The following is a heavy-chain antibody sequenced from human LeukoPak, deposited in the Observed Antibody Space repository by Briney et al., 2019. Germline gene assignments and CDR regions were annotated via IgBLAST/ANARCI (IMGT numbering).Heavy chain of an antibody. D-gene: IGHD6-13*01. J-gene: IGHJ4*02. V-gene: IGHV3-21*01. CDR1: GFTFSDYN. CDR3: SSRFDN. Sequence: PGRSLRLSCAGTGFTFSDYNMNWVRQAPGKGLEWVSFISSSSSYTSYVDSVKGRFTISRDNAKNSLYLQMNSLRAEDTAVYYCSSRFDNWGQGTLVTVSS. CDR2: ISSSSSYT.